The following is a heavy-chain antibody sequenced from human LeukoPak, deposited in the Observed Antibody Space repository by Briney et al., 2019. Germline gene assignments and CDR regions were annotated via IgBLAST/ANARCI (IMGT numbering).Heavy chain of an antibody. V-gene: IGHV4-34*01. CDR3: ARDGSGSPSFDY. CDR2: INHSGST. D-gene: IGHD3-10*01. Sequence: SETLSLTCAVYGVSFSGYYWIWLRQPPGKGLEWIGEINHSGSTNYNPSLKSRVTISVDTSKNQFSLKLSSVTAADTAVYYCARDGSGSPSFDYWGQGTLVTVSS. J-gene: IGHJ4*02. CDR1: GVSFSGYY.